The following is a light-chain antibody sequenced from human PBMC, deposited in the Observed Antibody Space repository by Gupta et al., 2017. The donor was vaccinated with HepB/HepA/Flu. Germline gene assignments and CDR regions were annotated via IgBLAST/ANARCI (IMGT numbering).Light chain of an antibody. CDR2: AAS. Sequence: DIQMNQSPSSLSASVGDRVTITCRASQSINTYLHWYQQKLGKAPKLLIYAASSLQSGVPSRFSGSGSGTDFTLTISSVQPEDFATYYCQQSYSDPRTFGQGTKVEIK. CDR3: QQSYSDPRT. CDR1: QSINTY. V-gene: IGKV1-39*01. J-gene: IGKJ1*01.